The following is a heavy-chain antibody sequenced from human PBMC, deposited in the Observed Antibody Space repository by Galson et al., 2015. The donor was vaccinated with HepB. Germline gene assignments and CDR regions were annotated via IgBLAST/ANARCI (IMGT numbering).Heavy chain of an antibody. CDR2: INPNSGGT. V-gene: IGHV1-2*02. CDR3: ARDSVVATRSWLAYPGY. CDR1: GYTLPGYH. D-gene: IGHD5-12*01. J-gene: IGHJ4*02. Sequence: SVKVSCQASGYTLPGYHMHWVRQAPGQGLEWMGWINPNSGGTNYAQKFQVRVTMTRDTSISTAYMELCRLRSDDTAVYYCARDSVVATRSWLAYPGYCGQGTLVTVSS.